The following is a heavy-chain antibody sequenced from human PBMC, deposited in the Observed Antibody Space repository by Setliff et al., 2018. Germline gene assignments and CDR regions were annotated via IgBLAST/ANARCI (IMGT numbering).Heavy chain of an antibody. CDR2: ISSDGSSK. CDR1: GFTFTRYT. J-gene: IGHJ4*02. CDR3: ARDAKIVVVHNPYYFDQ. Sequence: LRLSCAASGFTFTRYTMHWVRQAPGKGLEWVAVISSDGSSKNYADSLEGRFTISRDNSRNTLYLQMSGLRAEDTAVYYCARDAKIVVVHNPYYFDQWGQGTLVTVS. V-gene: IGHV3-30*04. D-gene: IGHD3-22*01.